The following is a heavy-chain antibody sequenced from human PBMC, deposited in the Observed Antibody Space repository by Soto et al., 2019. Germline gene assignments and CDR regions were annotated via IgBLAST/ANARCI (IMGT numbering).Heavy chain of an antibody. J-gene: IGHJ6*02. D-gene: IGHD2-21*02. V-gene: IGHV1-69*13. CDR3: AREGGYCGGDCYPGHNGMDV. CDR1: GGTFSSYA. CDR2: IIPIFGTA. Sequence: LVKVCCTASGGTFSSYAGGWGRQARGQGLEWMGGIIPIFGTANYAQQFQGRVTITADESTSTAYMELSSLGSEDTAVYYCAREGGYCGGDCYPGHNGMDVWAPGSKVTVSS.